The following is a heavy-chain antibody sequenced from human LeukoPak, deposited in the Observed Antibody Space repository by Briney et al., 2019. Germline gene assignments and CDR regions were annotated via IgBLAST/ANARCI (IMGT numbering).Heavy chain of an antibody. V-gene: IGHV3-23*01. J-gene: IGHJ4*02. Sequence: GGSLRLSCAASGFTFSSYAMSWVRQAPGKGLGWVSAISGSGGSTYYADSVKGRFTISRDNSKNTLYLQMNSLRAEDPAVYYCAKDPRPNYYDSSGYQGPRGYWGQGTLVTVSS. D-gene: IGHD3-22*01. CDR2: ISGSGGST. CDR3: AKDPRPNYYDSSGYQGPRGY. CDR1: GFTFSSYA.